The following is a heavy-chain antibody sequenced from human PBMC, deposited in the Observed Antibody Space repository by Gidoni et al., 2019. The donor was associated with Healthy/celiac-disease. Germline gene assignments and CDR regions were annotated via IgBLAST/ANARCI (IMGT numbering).Heavy chain of an antibody. D-gene: IGHD3-10*01. CDR3: AKIESMVRGILKDFDY. V-gene: IGHV3-23*01. CDR2: ISGSGAST. Sequence: EVQLLESGGGLVQPGGSLRLSCAASGLPFSSFAMSWVRQAPGKGLEGVSAISGSGASTYYADSVKGRFTISRDNSKNTLYLQRNSLRAEDTAVYYCAKIESMVRGILKDFDYWGQGTLVTVSS. CDR1: GLPFSSFA. J-gene: IGHJ4*02.